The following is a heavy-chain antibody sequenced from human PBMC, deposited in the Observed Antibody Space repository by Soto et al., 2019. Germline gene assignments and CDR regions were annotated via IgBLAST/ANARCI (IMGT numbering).Heavy chain of an antibody. Sequence: GGSLRLSCAASGFTFSSYAMTWVRQAPGKGLEWVSGISGSGGGTDYADSVKGRFTISRDNSKNTLFLQMNSLSAEDTAVYYCAKGASYDSSGYYANYYYGMDVWGQGATVTVSS. V-gene: IGHV3-23*01. CDR3: AKGASYDSSGYYANYYYGMDV. CDR1: GFTFSSYA. J-gene: IGHJ6*02. D-gene: IGHD3-22*01. CDR2: ISGSGGGT.